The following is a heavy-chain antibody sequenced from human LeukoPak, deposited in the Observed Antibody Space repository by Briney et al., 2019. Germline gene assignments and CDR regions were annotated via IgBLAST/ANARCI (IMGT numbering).Heavy chain of an antibody. CDR1: GGSINSFSYY. D-gene: IGHD3-16*01. Sequence: SQTLSLTCTVSGGSINSFSYYWSWIRQHPGKGLEWVGYIHSSGNTYYNPSLKSRVTISVDTSKNQFPLNLTSVTAADTAVYYCARRGTYYFDYWGQGTLVTVSS. V-gene: IGHV4-31*03. CDR2: IHSSGNT. CDR3: ARRGTYYFDY. J-gene: IGHJ4*02.